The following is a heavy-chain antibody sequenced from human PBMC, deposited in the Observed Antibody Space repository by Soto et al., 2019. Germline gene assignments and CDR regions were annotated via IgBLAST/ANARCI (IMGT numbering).Heavy chain of an antibody. J-gene: IGHJ4*02. CDR1: GFTFSDHY. Sequence: GGSLRLSCAASGFTFSDHYMSWIRQAPGKGLEWIGYSSNSGSFTRYADSVKGRFSISRDNAKSSLYLQINSLRGDDTAIYYCVRSGDNYNLLDYWGQGTPVTVSS. V-gene: IGHV3-11*06. D-gene: IGHD1-1*01. CDR3: VRSGDNYNLLDY. CDR2: SSNSGSFT.